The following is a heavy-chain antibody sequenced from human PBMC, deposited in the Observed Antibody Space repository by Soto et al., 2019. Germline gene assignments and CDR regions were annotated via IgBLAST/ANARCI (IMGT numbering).Heavy chain of an antibody. CDR1: GYTFTSYG. CDR2: ISAYNGNT. V-gene: IGHV1-18*01. Sequence: QVQLVQSGAEVKKPGASVKVSCKASGYTFTSYGISWVRQAPGQGLEWMGWISAYNGNTNYAQKLQGRVTMTTVPSTSTVYMEVRGLRSDDTAVYYCARDVVGATGYCYFGMDVWGQGTTVTVSS. CDR3: ARDVVGATGYCYFGMDV. D-gene: IGHD1-26*01. J-gene: IGHJ6*02.